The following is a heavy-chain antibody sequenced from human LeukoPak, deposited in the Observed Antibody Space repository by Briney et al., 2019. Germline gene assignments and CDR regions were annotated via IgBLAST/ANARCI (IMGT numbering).Heavy chain of an antibody. Sequence: GRSLRLSCAASGFTFSSYAMHWVRQAPGKGLEWVAVISYDGSNKYYADSVKGRFTISRDNSKNTLYLQMNSLRAEDTAVYYCARDRRISGWYFDPWGRGTLVTVSS. CDR3: ARDRRISGWYFDP. J-gene: IGHJ2*01. D-gene: IGHD3-10*01. V-gene: IGHV3-30*04. CDR1: GFTFSSYA. CDR2: ISYDGSNK.